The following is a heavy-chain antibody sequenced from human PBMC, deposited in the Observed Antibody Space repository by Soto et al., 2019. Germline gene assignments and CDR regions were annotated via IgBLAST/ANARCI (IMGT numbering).Heavy chain of an antibody. V-gene: IGHV4-31*03. CDR1: GGSISSGGYY. Sequence: PSETLSLTSTVSGGSISSGGYYWSWIRQHPGKGLEWIGYIYYSGSTYYNPSLKSRVTISVDTSKNQFSLKLSSVTAADTAVYYCARIAAEMSVDYWGQGTLVTVSS. CDR2: IYYSGST. CDR3: ARIAAEMSVDY. J-gene: IGHJ4*02.